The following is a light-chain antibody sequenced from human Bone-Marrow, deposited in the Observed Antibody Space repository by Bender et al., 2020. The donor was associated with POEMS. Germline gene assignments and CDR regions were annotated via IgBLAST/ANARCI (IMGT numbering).Light chain of an antibody. CDR2: EGS. Sequence: HSALTQPASVSGSPGQSITISCTGTYSDVGNYKLVSWYQQHPGKAPKLMIYEGSKRPSGVSNRFSGSKSGNTASLTISGLQAEDEADYYCCSYIAVNSVFGSGTKVTVL. J-gene: IGLJ1*01. CDR1: YSDVGNYKL. CDR3: CSYIAVNSV. V-gene: IGLV2-23*01.